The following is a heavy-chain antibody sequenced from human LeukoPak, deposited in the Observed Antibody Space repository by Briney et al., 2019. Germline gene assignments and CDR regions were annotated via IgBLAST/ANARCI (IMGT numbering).Heavy chain of an antibody. CDR2: ISAYNGNT. CDR3: ARESYYDSSGYPVPYYFDH. V-gene: IGHV1-18*01. CDR1: GYTFTSYG. D-gene: IGHD3-22*01. Sequence: ASVKVSCKASGYTFTSYGISWVRQAPGQGLEWMGWISAYNGNTNYAQKLQSRVTMTTDTSTSTAYMELRSLRSDDTAVYYCARESYYDSSGYPVPYYFDHWGQGTLVTVSS. J-gene: IGHJ4*02.